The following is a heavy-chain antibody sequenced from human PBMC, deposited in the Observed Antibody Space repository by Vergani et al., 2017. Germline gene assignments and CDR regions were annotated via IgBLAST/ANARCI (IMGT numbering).Heavy chain of an antibody. D-gene: IGHD1-26*01. Sequence: QLQLQESGPGLVKPSETLSLTCTVSGGSISSSSSYWGWIRQPPGKGLEWIGSIYYSGSTYYNPSLKSRVTISVDTSKNQFSLKLSSVTAADTAIYYCASHPIGYFDYWGQGTLVTVSS. V-gene: IGHV4-39*01. J-gene: IGHJ4*02. CDR3: ASHPIGYFDY. CDR2: IYYSGST. CDR1: GGSISSSSSY.